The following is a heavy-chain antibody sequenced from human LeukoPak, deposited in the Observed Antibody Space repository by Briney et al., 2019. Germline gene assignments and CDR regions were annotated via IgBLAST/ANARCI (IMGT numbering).Heavy chain of an antibody. J-gene: IGHJ4*02. CDR1: GFTVSSKY. CDR3: ARETKVYDSSGFYWAYFDY. Sequence: GGSLRLSCAASGFTVSSKYMSWVRQAPGKGLEWVSVIYSGGSTYYADSVKGRFTISRDDSKNTLYRQMNSLRAEDTAVYYCARETKVYDSSGFYWAYFDYWGQGTLVTVSS. V-gene: IGHV3-53*01. D-gene: IGHD3-22*01. CDR2: IYSGGST.